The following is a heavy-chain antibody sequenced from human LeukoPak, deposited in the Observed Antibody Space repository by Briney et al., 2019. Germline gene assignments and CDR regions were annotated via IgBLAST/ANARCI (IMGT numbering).Heavy chain of an antibody. CDR2: IWYDGSNK. CDR3: AREDDAEMAADAFDI. V-gene: IGHV3-33*01. Sequence: GGSLRLSCAASGFTFSSYGMHWVRQAPGKGLEWVAVIWYDGSNKYYADSVKGRFTISRDNSKNTLYLQINSLRAEDTAVYYCAREDDAEMAADAFDIWGQGTMVTVSS. D-gene: IGHD5-24*01. J-gene: IGHJ3*02. CDR1: GFTFSSYG.